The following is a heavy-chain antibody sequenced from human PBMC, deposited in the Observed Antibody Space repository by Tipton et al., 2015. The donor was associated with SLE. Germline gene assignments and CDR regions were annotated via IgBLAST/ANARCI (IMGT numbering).Heavy chain of an antibody. J-gene: IGHJ2*01. CDR1: GLSFSLYA. D-gene: IGHD6-13*01. Sequence: SLRLSCAASGLSFSLYAMHWVRQAPGKGLEWVAVISHDAKNEYYAESVKGRFTISRDNAQITLSLQMNSLRAEDTAVYYCARGGSAAGLGYFDLWGRGTLVTVSS. V-gene: IGHV3-30*04. CDR2: ISHDAKNE. CDR3: ARGGSAAGLGYFDL.